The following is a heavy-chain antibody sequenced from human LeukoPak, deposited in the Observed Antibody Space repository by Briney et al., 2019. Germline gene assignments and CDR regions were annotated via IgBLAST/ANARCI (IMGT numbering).Heavy chain of an antibody. Sequence: KASERLSLTCTVSGGSISSYYWSWTRQPPGKGLEWIGYICYSGSTYYNPSLKSRVTLAVDTSKNQFSLRLSSVTAADAAVYYCARHKDPASYYYYGLDVCGQGTTVTVSS. CDR3: ARHKDPASYYYYGLDV. CDR2: ICYSGST. V-gene: IGHV4-59*08. J-gene: IGHJ6*02. CDR1: GGSISSYY.